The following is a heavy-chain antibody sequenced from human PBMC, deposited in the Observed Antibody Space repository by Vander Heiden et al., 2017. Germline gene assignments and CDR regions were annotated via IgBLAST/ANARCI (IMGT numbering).Heavy chain of an antibody. CDR2: IRNKAASHTT. CDR3: ATSPSSGYN. D-gene: IGHD3-22*01. CDR1: GSTFSDHY. Sequence: EEQLVESGGGLVQPGGSLRLCCVGSGSTFSDHYMAWVRQAPGKGLEWVGRIRNKAASHTTAYAASVEGRFAISRDDSKNSLYLQLNSLKTEDTAMYYCATSPSSGYNWGQGTQVTVSS. J-gene: IGHJ1*01. V-gene: IGHV3-72*01.